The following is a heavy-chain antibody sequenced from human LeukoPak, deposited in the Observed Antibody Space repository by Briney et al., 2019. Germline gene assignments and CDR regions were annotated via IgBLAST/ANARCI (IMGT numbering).Heavy chain of an antibody. V-gene: IGHV3-30*18. CDR3: AKEARRSLTFYYDGSGHVWTPYGMDV. J-gene: IGHJ6*02. Sequence: GGSLRLSCAASGFTFSSYGMHWVRQAPGKGLEWVAVISCDGSNKYYADSVKGRFTISRDNSKNTLYLQMNSLRAEDTAVYYCAKEARRSLTFYYDGSGHVWTPYGMDVWGQGTTVTVSS. CDR1: GFTFSSYG. D-gene: IGHD3-22*01. CDR2: ISCDGSNK.